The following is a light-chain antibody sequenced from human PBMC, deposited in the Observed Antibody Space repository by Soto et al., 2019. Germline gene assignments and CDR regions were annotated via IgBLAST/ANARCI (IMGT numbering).Light chain of an antibody. J-gene: IGKJ5*01. CDR2: AAS. Sequence: DIQMTQSPSSLSASVGDRVTITCRASESIARHLNWYQQKPGKAPKLLIYAASSLQNGVPSRFRGGGSGTDFTLTISNLQPEDFATYYCQQSYSSLSLTYGQGTRLQIK. V-gene: IGKV1-39*01. CDR3: QQSYSSLSLT. CDR1: ESIARH.